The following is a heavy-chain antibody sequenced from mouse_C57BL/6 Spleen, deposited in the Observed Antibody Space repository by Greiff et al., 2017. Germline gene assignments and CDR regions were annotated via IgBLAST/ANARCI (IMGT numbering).Heavy chain of an antibody. V-gene: IGHV5-17*01. CDR1: GFTFSDYG. CDR2: ISSGSSTI. CDR3: ASMVTGAMDY. J-gene: IGHJ4*01. D-gene: IGHD2-2*01. Sequence: VQLKESGGGLVKPGGSLKLSCAASGFTFSDYGMHWVRQAPEKGLEWVAYISSGSSTIYYADTVKGRFTISRDNAKNTLFLQMTSLRSEDTAMYYCASMVTGAMDYWGQGTSVTVSS.